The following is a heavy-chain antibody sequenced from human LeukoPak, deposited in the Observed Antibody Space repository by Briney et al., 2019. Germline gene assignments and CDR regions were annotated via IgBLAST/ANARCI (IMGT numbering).Heavy chain of an antibody. CDR2: ISGNGGDT. CDR3: AKGRTLVGGSTRSYDY. Sequence: PEGSLRLSCAASGFTFSSYSMGWVRQAPGKGLEWVSVISGNGGDTFYADSVKGRFTISRDNSKHTLYLQMNSLRVEDTAVYYCAKGRTLVGGSTRSYDYWGQGTLVTVSS. D-gene: IGHD1-26*01. J-gene: IGHJ4*02. V-gene: IGHV3-23*01. CDR1: GFTFSSYS.